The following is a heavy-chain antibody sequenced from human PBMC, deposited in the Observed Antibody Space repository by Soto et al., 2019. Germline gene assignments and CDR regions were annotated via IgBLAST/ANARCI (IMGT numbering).Heavy chain of an antibody. CDR1: GFTFSSYA. J-gene: IGHJ4*02. CDR2: ISYDGSNK. Sequence: PGGSLRLSCAASGFTFSSYAMHWVRQAPGKGLEWVAVISYDGSNKYYADSVKGRFTISRDNSKNTLYLQMNSLRAEDTAVDYCARAAFDYGDYQYFDYWGQRPLVTVPS. D-gene: IGHD4-17*01. CDR3: ARAAFDYGDYQYFDY. V-gene: IGHV3-30-3*01.